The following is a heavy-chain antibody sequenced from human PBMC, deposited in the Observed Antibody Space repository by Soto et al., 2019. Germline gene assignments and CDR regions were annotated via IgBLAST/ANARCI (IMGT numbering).Heavy chain of an antibody. CDR3: ARLYGDSDAFDI. J-gene: IGHJ3*02. Sequence: SETLSLTCTVSGGSISSYYWSWIRQPPGKGLEWIGYIYYSGSTNYNPSLKSRVTISVDTSKNQFSLKLSSVTAADTAVYYCARLYGDSDAFDIRGQGTMVTVSS. CDR2: IYYSGST. D-gene: IGHD4-17*01. V-gene: IGHV4-59*08. CDR1: GGSISSYY.